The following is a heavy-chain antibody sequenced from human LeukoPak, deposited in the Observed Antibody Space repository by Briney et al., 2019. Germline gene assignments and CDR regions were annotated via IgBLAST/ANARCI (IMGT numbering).Heavy chain of an antibody. J-gene: IGHJ6*03. Sequence: ASVKVSCKASGYSFTGYYIHWVRRAPGQGLEWMGWINPDDGVSKSAQKFQGRVTMTRDKSINTVYMELSGLTSDDTALYYCARGPNHYYYMDFWGKGTTVSVSS. CDR3: ARGPNHYYYMDF. D-gene: IGHD2-8*01. V-gene: IGHV1-2*02. CDR1: GYSFTGYY. CDR2: INPDDGVS.